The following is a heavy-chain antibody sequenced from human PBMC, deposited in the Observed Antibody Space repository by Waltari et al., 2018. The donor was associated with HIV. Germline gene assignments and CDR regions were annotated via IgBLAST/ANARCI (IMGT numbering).Heavy chain of an antibody. J-gene: IGHJ4*02. Sequence: EVQLVESGGTLVQPGGSLRLSCAASGFTFSNYWMHWFRQAPGKGLEWVVRINGDGMNTNYTDSVKGRFTISRDNSKKTLSLQMNSLRAEDSAVYYCARGYSSNYRIDYWGQGIVVTVSS. CDR3: ARGYSSNYRIDY. V-gene: IGHV3-74*01. CDR1: GFTFSNYW. CDR2: INGDGMNT. D-gene: IGHD5-18*01.